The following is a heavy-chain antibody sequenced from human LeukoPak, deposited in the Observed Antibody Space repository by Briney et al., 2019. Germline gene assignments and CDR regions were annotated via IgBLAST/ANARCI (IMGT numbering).Heavy chain of an antibody. D-gene: IGHD3-3*01. V-gene: IGHV4-39*07. CDR1: GGSISSGSYY. Sequence: SETLSLTCTVSGGSISSGSYYWGWIRQPPGKGLEWIGSIYYSGSTYYNPSLKSRITISLDTSKNQFSLKLSSVTAADTAVYYCARDKTFEVVNYFDYWGQGTLVTVSS. CDR2: IYYSGST. J-gene: IGHJ4*02. CDR3: ARDKTFEVVNYFDY.